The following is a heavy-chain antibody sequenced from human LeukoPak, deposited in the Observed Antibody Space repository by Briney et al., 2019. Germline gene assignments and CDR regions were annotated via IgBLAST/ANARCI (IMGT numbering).Heavy chain of an antibody. J-gene: IGHJ5*02. CDR3: ARVVNGDYGENWFDP. Sequence: GGSLRLSCAGSGFTFSTYSMNWVRQAPGKGLEWVSDISRSSSTIYYADSVKGRFTISRDNAKNSLYLQMNSLRAEDTAVYYCARVVNGDYGENWFDPWGQGTLVTVSS. V-gene: IGHV3-48*01. CDR1: GFTFSTYS. D-gene: IGHD4-17*01. CDR2: ISRSSSTI.